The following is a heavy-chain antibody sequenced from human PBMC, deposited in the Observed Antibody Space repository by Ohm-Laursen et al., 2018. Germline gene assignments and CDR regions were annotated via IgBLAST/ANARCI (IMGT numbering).Heavy chain of an antibody. CDR1: AYTFTGYL. V-gene: IGHV1-2*02. J-gene: IGHJ2*01. D-gene: IGHD6-19*01. CDR2: INPNSGGT. CDR3: ARDRGYSSGWYYWYFDL. Sequence: GASVKVSCKASAYTFTGYLMHWVRQAPGQGLEWMGWINPNSGGTNYAQKFQGRVTITADESTSTAYMELSSLRSEDTAVYYCARDRGYSSGWYYWYFDLWGRGTLVTVSS.